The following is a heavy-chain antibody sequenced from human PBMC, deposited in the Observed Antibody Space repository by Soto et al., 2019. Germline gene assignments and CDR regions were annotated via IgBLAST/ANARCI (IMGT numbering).Heavy chain of an antibody. V-gene: IGHV4-30-4*01. CDR2: IYYSGST. Sequence: SETLSLTCTVSGGSISSGDYYWSWIRQPPGKGLEWIGYIYYSGSTYYNPSLKSRVTISVDTSKNQFSLKLSSVTAADTAVYYCASGEARYDAFDIWGQGTMVTVSS. CDR1: GGSISSGDYY. CDR3: ASGEARYDAFDI. J-gene: IGHJ3*02.